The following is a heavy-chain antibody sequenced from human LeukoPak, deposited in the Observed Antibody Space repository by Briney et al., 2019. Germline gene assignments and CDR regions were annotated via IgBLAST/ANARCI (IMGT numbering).Heavy chain of an antibody. Sequence: GGSLRLSCAASGFTFSNYAMSWVRQAPGKGLGWVSAISDSGGATNCADSVKGRFTTSRDNSKKTLYLQMNSLRAEDTAIYYCAKRSCSGGSCNFDYWGQGTVVTVSS. CDR3: AKRSCSGGSCNFDY. J-gene: IGHJ4*02. CDR2: ISDSGGAT. V-gene: IGHV3-23*01. CDR1: GFTFSNYA. D-gene: IGHD2-15*01.